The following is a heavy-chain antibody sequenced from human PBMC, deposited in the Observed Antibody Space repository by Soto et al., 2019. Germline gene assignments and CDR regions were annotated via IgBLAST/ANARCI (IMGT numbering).Heavy chain of an antibody. V-gene: IGHV4-4*02. CDR1: GGSISSSNW. CDR2: IYHSGST. D-gene: IGHD3-3*01. J-gene: IGHJ6*02. Sequence: QVQLQESGPGLVKPSGTLSLTCAVSGGSISSSNWWSWVRQPPGKGLEWIGEIYHSGSTNYNPSLKSRVTISVDKSKNQFSLKLSSVTAADTAVYYCAGEGMEYYDFWSGSSSYGMDVWGQGTTVTVSS. CDR3: AGEGMEYYDFWSGSSSYGMDV.